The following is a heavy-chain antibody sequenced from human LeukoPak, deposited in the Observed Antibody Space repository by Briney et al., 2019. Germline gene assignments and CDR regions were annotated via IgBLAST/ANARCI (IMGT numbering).Heavy chain of an antibody. V-gene: IGHV4-31*03. J-gene: IGHJ3*02. CDR2: IYYSGST. Sequence: PSQTLSLTCTVSGGSISSGGYYWSWIRQHPGKGLEWIGYIYYSGSTYYNPYLKSRVTISVDTSKNQFSLKLSSVTAADTAVYYCASRQISGLDAFDIWGQGTMVTVSS. CDR1: GGSISSGGYY. CDR3: ASRQISGLDAFDI. D-gene: IGHD2-15*01.